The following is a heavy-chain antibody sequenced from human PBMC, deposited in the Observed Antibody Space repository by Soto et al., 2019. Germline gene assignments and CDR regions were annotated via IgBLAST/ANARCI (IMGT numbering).Heavy chain of an antibody. Sequence: GGSLRLSCAASGFTFSDHYMEWVRQAPGKGLEWVGRIRNKPNSYPTEYAASVKGRFTISRDDSNNSLYLQMNSLKTEDTAVYYCARDRRSGSFYGPDYWGQGTLVTVSS. D-gene: IGHD1-26*01. CDR1: GFTFSDHY. V-gene: IGHV3-72*01. CDR2: IRNKPNSYPT. CDR3: ARDRRSGSFYGPDY. J-gene: IGHJ4*02.